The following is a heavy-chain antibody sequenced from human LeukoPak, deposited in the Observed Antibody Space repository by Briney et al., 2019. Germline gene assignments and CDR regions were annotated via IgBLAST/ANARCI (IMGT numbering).Heavy chain of an antibody. D-gene: IGHD2-2*01. CDR3: ARAGGYCGSTSCYSGYYYYFMDV. Sequence: ASVKVSCKASGYTFTDYYLHWVRQAPGQGLEWMGWINPKSGVTDSKMKFQGRVTLTRDTSITTAYMELISLSSDDAAVYYCARAGGYCGSTSCYSGYYYYFMDVWGKGTTVTVSS. CDR2: INPKSGVT. J-gene: IGHJ6*03. V-gene: IGHV1-2*02. CDR1: GYTFTDYY.